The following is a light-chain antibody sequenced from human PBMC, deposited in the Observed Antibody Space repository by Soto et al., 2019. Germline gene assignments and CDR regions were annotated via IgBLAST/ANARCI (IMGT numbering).Light chain of an antibody. J-gene: IGKJ2*01. V-gene: IGKV3D-15*01. CDR2: GAS. Sequence: EIVMTQSPATLSVSPGERATLSCRASQSVSSNLAWYQQKPGQAPRLLIYGASIRATGIPARFSGSGSGTEFTLTISSLQSEDFAVYYCQQYNNWPPYTFGQGTTVDIK. CDR1: QSVSSN. CDR3: QQYNNWPPYT.